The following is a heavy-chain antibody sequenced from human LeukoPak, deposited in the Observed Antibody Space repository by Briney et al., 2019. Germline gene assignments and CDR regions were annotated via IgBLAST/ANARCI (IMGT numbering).Heavy chain of an antibody. CDR3: TRVFGGYDVSDY. CDR1: GFTFSSFW. CDR2: IKKDGSQK. V-gene: IGHV3-7*03. D-gene: IGHD3-3*01. Sequence: PGGSLRLSCAASGFTFSSFWMSWVRQAPGKGLXXVANIKKDGSQKYYVDSVEGRFTISRDSAKNSLYLQMDSLRVDDTAVYYCTRVFGGYDVSDYWGQGTLVTVSS. J-gene: IGHJ4*02.